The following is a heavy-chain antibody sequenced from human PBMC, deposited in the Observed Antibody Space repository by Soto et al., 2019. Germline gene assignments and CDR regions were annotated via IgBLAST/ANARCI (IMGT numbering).Heavy chain of an antibody. D-gene: IGHD3-3*01. CDR3: ARHAYDFWSGHPNPRYYYGMDV. CDR1: GYNFASYW. V-gene: IGHV5-51*01. J-gene: IGHJ6*02. Sequence: GESLKISCKGSGYNFASYWIAWVRQMPGKGLEWMGIIYPGDSDTRYSPSFQGQVTISADKSISTAYLQWSSLKASDTAMYYCARHAYDFWSGHPNPRYYYGMDVWGQGTTVTVSS. CDR2: IYPGDSDT.